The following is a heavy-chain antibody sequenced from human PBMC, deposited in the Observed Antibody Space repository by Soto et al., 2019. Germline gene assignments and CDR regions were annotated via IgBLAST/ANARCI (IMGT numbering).Heavy chain of an antibody. Sequence: GGSLRLSCAASGFTFSSYGMHWVRQAPGKGLEWVAVIWYDGSNKYYADSVKGRFTISRDNSKNTLYLQTNSLRAEDTAVYYCARDLTGDYLGWFDPWGQGTLVTVSS. CDR1: GFTFSSYG. J-gene: IGHJ5*02. V-gene: IGHV3-33*01. CDR2: IWYDGSNK. D-gene: IGHD4-17*01. CDR3: ARDLTGDYLGWFDP.